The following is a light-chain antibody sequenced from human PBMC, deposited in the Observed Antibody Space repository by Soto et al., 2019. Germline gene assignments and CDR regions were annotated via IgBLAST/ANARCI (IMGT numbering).Light chain of an antibody. CDR3: QQYGRLPFT. CDR1: QGVGGSY. CDR2: GAS. Sequence: ETVLTQSPGTLSLSPGEGATLSCRASQGVGGSYLAWYQQKPGQAPRLLIHGASSRATGIPDRFSGSASGTDLTLTVSRLEPEDFAVSYCQQYGRLPFTFGHGTKLEIK. V-gene: IGKV3-20*01. J-gene: IGKJ2*01.